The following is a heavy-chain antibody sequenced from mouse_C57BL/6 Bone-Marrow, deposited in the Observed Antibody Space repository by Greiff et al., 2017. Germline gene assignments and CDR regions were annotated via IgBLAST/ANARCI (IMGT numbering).Heavy chain of an antibody. CDR2: ISSGGSYT. Sequence: EVKLVESGGVLVKPGGSLKLSCAASGFTFSSYGMSWVRQTPDKRLEWVATISSGGSYTYYPDSVEGRFTISRDNAKNTLYLQISRLKSEDTAMYCCARRYLDYWGQGNTLTVSS. CDR3: ARRYLDY. CDR1: GFTFSSYG. V-gene: IGHV5-6*02. J-gene: IGHJ2*01.